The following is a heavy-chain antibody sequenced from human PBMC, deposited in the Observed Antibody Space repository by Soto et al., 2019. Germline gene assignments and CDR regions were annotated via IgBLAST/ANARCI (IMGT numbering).Heavy chain of an antibody. CDR2: INSGGST. Sequence: EVQLVESGGGLVQPGGSLRLSCAASGFTVNSNYMSWVRQAPGKGLEWVSVINSGGSTYYADSVKGRFTIARDNSKNTLYLQMNSLRAEDTAVYYCARLQYQLPPYYYYMDVWGKGTTVTVSS. CDR1: GFTVNSNY. D-gene: IGHD2-2*01. CDR3: ARLQYQLPPYYYYMDV. J-gene: IGHJ6*03. V-gene: IGHV3-53*04.